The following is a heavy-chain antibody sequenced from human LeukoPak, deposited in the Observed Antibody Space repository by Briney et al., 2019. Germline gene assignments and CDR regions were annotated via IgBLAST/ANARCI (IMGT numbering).Heavy chain of an antibody. J-gene: IGHJ4*02. CDR3: VRDGDDFNFDY. V-gene: IGHV3-33*01. D-gene: IGHD5-24*01. CDR1: GFTFSTYG. CDR2: MWYDGSNQ. Sequence: GGSLRLSCAASGFTFSTYGMHWVRQAPGKGLEWVGVMWYDGSNQYYADSVKGRFTISRDNAKNTLYLQMSSLRAEDTAVYFCVRDGDDFNFDYWGQGSLVTVSS.